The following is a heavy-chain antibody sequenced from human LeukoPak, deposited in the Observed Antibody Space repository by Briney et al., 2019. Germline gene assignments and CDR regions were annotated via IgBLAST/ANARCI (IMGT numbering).Heavy chain of an antibody. J-gene: IGHJ3*02. Sequence: ASVKVSCKASGYTFTSYDINWVRQATGQGLEWMGWMNPNSGSTGYAQKFQGRVTITRNTSISTAYMELSSLRSEDTAVYYCARDLVPPTYYYDSSGSTLDAFDIWGQGTMVTVSS. CDR1: GYTFTSYD. CDR2: MNPNSGST. D-gene: IGHD3-22*01. CDR3: ARDLVPPTYYYDSSGSTLDAFDI. V-gene: IGHV1-8*03.